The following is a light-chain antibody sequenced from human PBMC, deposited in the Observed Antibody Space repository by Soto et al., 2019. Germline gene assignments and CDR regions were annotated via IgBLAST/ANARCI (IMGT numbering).Light chain of an antibody. Sequence: EIVLTQSPGTLSLSPGERATLSCRASQSVSSSYLAWYQQKPGQAPRLLIYGASSRATGIPDRVSGSGSGTDFTLTISRLEPEDLAVYYCHQYGSSPLTFGGGTKVEIK. CDR1: QSVSSSY. CDR3: HQYGSSPLT. CDR2: GAS. J-gene: IGKJ4*01. V-gene: IGKV3-20*01.